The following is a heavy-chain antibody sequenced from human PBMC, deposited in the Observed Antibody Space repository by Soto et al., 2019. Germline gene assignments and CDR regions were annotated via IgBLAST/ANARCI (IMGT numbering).Heavy chain of an antibody. CDR1: GDSVSSNSAA. J-gene: IGHJ6*02. D-gene: IGHD5-18*01. CDR2: TYYRSKWYN. CDR3: ARLRSGYSYGRPYSYGMDV. V-gene: IGHV6-1*01. Sequence: SQTLSLTCAISGDSVSSNSAAWNWIRQSPSRGLEWLGRTYYRSKWYNDYAVSVKSRITVNPDTSKNQFSLQLNSVTPEGTAVYYCARLRSGYSYGRPYSYGMDVWGQGTTVTVSS.